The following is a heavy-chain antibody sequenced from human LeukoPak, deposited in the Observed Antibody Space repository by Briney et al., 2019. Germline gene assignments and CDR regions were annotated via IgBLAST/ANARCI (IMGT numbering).Heavy chain of an antibody. D-gene: IGHD3-22*01. CDR1: GGSISSYY. Sequence: PSETLSLTCTVSGGSISSYYWSWIRQPPGKGLEWIGYIYYSGSTNYNPSLKSRVTISVDTSKNQFSLKLSSVTAADTAVYYCARGPVLTMSSPFDYWGQGTLVTVSS. CDR2: IYYSGST. V-gene: IGHV4-59*01. J-gene: IGHJ4*02. CDR3: ARGPVLTMSSPFDY.